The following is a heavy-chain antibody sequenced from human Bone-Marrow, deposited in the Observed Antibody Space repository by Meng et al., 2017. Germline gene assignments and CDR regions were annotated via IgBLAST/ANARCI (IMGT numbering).Heavy chain of an antibody. V-gene: IGHV1-2*06. J-gene: IGHJ5*02. CDR3: ARGPSSAANWFDP. Sequence: ASVKVSCKASGGAFSSYAISWVRQAPGQGREWMGRINPKTGGISYVQKLQGRVTMTRDTTISTAYMELSSLRSDDTAVYYCARGPSSAANWFDPWGQGTLVTVSS. CDR1: GGAFSSYA. D-gene: IGHD3-3*01. CDR2: INPKTGGI.